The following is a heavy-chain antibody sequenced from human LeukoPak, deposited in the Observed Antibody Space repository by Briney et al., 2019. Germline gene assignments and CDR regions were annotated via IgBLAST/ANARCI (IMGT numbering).Heavy chain of an antibody. Sequence: GASVKVSCKASGGTFSSYAISWVRQAPGQGLEWMGGIIPIFGTANYAQKFQGRVTITADESTSTAYMELSSLRSEDTAVYYCARDRDSSGYPGAFDIWGQGTMVTVSS. CDR2: IIPIFGTA. CDR3: ARDRDSSGYPGAFDI. CDR1: GGTFSSYA. J-gene: IGHJ3*02. D-gene: IGHD3-22*01. V-gene: IGHV1-69*13.